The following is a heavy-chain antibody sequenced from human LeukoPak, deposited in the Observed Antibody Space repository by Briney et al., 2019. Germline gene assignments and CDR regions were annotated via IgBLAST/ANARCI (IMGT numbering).Heavy chain of an antibody. J-gene: IGHJ6*03. Sequence: LRLSCAASGFTFSSYGMHWVRQAPGKGLEWVAVISYDGSNKYYADSVKGRFTISRDNSKNTLYLQMNSLRAEDTAVYYCAKDRRSDYYGSGSYYYYYYMDVWGKGTTVTISS. V-gene: IGHV3-30*18. D-gene: IGHD3-10*01. CDR3: AKDRRSDYYGSGSYYYYYYMDV. CDR2: ISYDGSNK. CDR1: GFTFSSYG.